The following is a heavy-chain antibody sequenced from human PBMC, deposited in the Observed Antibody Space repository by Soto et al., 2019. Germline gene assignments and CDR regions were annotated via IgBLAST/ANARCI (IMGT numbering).Heavy chain of an antibody. D-gene: IGHD6-13*01. CDR3: ARDPTGYSSSWSSYYYYGMDV. Sequence: ASVKVSCKASGYTFTSYGISWVRQAPGQGLEWMGWISAYNGNTNYAQKLQGRVTMTTDTSTSTAYMELRRLRSDDTAVYYCARDPTGYSSSWSSYYYYGMDVWG. J-gene: IGHJ6*02. V-gene: IGHV1-18*01. CDR1: GYTFTSYG. CDR2: ISAYNGNT.